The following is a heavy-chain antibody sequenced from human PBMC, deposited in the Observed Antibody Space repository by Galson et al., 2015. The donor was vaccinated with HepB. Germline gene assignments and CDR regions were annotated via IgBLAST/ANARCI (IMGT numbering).Heavy chain of an antibody. J-gene: IGHJ4*02. D-gene: IGHD6-19*01. CDR1: GFTFSDYY. CDR3: ARPYSSGWYGSLDY. Sequence: SLRLSCAASGFTFSDYYMSWIRQAPGKGLEWVSYISGGGSTMYYADSVKGRFTISRDNAKNSLYLQMNSLRAEDTAVYYCARPYSSGWYGSLDYWGQGTLLTVSS. CDR2: ISGGGSTM. V-gene: IGHV3-11*01.